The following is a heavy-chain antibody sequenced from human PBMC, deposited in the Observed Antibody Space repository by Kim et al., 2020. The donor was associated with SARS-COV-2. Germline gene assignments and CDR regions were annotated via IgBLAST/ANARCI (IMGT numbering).Heavy chain of an antibody. CDR2: INPSGGST. V-gene: IGHV1-46*01. J-gene: IGHJ6*02. CDR3: AREDILTGYFVYGMDV. CDR1: GYTFTSYY. D-gene: IGHD3-9*01. Sequence: ASVKVSCKASGYTFTSYYMHWVRQAPGQGLEWMGIINPSGGSTSYAQKFQGRVTMTRDTSTSTVYMELSSLRSEDTAVYYCAREDILTGYFVYGMDVWGQGPTVTVSS.